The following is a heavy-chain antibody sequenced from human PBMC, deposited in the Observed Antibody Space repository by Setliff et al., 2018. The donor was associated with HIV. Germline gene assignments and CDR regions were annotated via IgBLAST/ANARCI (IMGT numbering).Heavy chain of an antibody. CDR1: GYTFTSYG. CDR2: ISAYNGNT. J-gene: IGHJ4*02. D-gene: IGHD2-15*01. V-gene: IGHV1-18*01. Sequence: ASVKVSCKASGYTFTSYGISWVRQAPGQGLEWMGWISAYNGNTDYAQKLQGRVTLTTDTSTSTAYMELRSLRSDDTAVYYCARGDIVVRSPPFDDWGQGTLVTVSS. CDR3: ARGDIVVRSPPFDD.